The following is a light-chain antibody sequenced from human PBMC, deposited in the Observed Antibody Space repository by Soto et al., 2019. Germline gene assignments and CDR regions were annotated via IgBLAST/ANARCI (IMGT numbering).Light chain of an antibody. J-gene: IGLJ2*01. CDR1: TSDVGGYNY. CDR3: SSYTAISSLDIV. Sequence: QSALTQPASVSGSPGQSITISCTGTTSDVGGYNYVSWYQQLPGNAPKLIIYEVNHRPSGVSNRFSGSKSGSTASLTISRLQGDDEAHYYCSSYTAISSLDIVFGGGTKLTVL. V-gene: IGLV2-14*01. CDR2: EVN.